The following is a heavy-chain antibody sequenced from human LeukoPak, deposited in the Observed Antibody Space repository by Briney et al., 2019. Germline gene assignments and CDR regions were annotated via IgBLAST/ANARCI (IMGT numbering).Heavy chain of an antibody. Sequence: GGSLRLSCAASGFNFSNYAMSWVRQAPGKGLEWVSVISGSGGSTYYADSVKGRFTISRGNPKNTLYLQMNSLRAEDTAVYYCAREPYYYDSSGALFDYWGQGTLVTVSP. CDR1: GFNFSNYA. V-gene: IGHV3-23*01. J-gene: IGHJ4*02. D-gene: IGHD3-22*01. CDR3: AREPYYYDSSGALFDY. CDR2: ISGSGGST.